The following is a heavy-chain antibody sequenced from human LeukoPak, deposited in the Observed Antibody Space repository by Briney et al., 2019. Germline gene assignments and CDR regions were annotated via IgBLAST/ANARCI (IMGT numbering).Heavy chain of an antibody. CDR1: GGSITTTNW. J-gene: IGHJ4*02. V-gene: IGHV4-4*02. Sequence: SETLSLTYGVSGGSITTTNWWTWVRQPPGKGLEWIGEVHLDGRTNYNPSLESRLTISVDLSENHISLRLTSVTAADTAVYYCAREGGFYRPLDYSGQGTLVTVSS. D-gene: IGHD3-3*01. CDR3: AREGGFYRPLDY. CDR2: VHLDGRT.